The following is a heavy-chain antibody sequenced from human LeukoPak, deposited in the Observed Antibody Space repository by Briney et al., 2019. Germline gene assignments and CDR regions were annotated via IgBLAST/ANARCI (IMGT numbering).Heavy chain of an antibody. J-gene: IGHJ4*02. D-gene: IGHD3-9*01. CDR3: ARGLQYYDILTGYDY. V-gene: IGHV1-18*01. CDR1: GCTFTSYG. CDR2: ISAYNGNT. Sequence: GASVKVSCKASGCTFTSYGISWVRQAPGQGLEWMGWISAYNGNTNYAQKLQGRVTMTTDTSTSTAYMELRSLRSDDTAVYYCARGLQYYDILTGYDYWGQGTLVTVSS.